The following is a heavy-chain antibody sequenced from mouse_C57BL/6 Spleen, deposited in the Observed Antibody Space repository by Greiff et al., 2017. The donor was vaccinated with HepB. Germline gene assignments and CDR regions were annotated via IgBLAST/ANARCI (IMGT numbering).Heavy chain of an antibody. Sequence: QVHVKQPGAELVKPGASVKLSCKASGYTFTSYWMHWVKQRPGQGLEWIGMIHPNSGSTNYNEKFKSKATLTVDKSSSTAYMQLSSLTSEDSAVYYCARTENYYGSSYGYFDVWGTGTTVTVSS. V-gene: IGHV1-64*01. D-gene: IGHD1-1*01. CDR2: IHPNSGST. CDR3: ARTENYYGSSYGYFDV. J-gene: IGHJ1*03. CDR1: GYTFTSYW.